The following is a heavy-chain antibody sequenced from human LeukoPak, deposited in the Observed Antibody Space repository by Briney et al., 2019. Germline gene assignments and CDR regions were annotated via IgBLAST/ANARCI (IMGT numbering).Heavy chain of an antibody. V-gene: IGHV4-34*01. CDR2: INHSGST. CDR3: ARGMTTVTPLDY. CDR1: GGSFSGYY. Sequence: SETLSLTCAVYGGSFSGYYWGWIRQPPGKGLEWIGEINHSGSTNYNPSLKSRVTISVDTSKNQFSLKLSSVTAADTAVYYCARGMTTVTPLDYWGQGTLVTVSS. D-gene: IGHD4-17*01. J-gene: IGHJ4*02.